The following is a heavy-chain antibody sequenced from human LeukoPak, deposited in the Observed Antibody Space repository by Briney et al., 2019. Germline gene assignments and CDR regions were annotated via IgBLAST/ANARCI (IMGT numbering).Heavy chain of an antibody. V-gene: IGHV1-18*04. D-gene: IGHD3-3*01. Sequence: ASVKVPCKASGYSFHDSGIIWVRQAPGQGLEWMGWISTEIGNTNYAQRLQGRVTMTRDTSTSTVYMELTSLTSDDTAVYYCARAATYYDFWGGYYRANYYFDYWGQGTLVTVSS. CDR3: ARAATYYDFWGGYYRANYYFDY. CDR2: ISTEIGNT. J-gene: IGHJ4*02. CDR1: GYSFHDSG.